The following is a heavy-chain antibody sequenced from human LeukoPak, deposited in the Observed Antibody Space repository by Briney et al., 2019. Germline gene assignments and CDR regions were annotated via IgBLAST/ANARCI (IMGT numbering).Heavy chain of an antibody. Sequence: SETLSLTCTVSGGSISSYYWSWIRQPPGKGREWIGYIYYSGCTNYNPSLKSRVTISVDTSKNQFSLKLSSVTAADTAVYYCARVPPKTTVTTRYYYYYMDVWGKGTTVTVSS. J-gene: IGHJ6*03. D-gene: IGHD4-17*01. CDR2: IYYSGCT. V-gene: IGHV4-59*01. CDR3: ARVPPKTTVTTRYYYYYMDV. CDR1: GGSISSYY.